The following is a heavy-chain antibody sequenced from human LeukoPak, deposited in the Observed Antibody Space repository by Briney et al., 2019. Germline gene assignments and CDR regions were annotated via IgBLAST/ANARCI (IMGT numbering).Heavy chain of an antibody. CDR3: ARDLGSYAPSLFDP. J-gene: IGHJ5*02. CDR2: IYYSGST. Sequence: SETLSLTCTVSGGSISSGDYYWSWIRQPPGKGLEWIGYIYYSGSTYYNPSLKSRVTISVDTSKNQFSLKLSSVTAADTAVYYCARDLGSYAPSLFDPWGQGTLVTVSS. V-gene: IGHV4-30-4*01. D-gene: IGHD3-16*01. CDR1: GGSISSGDYY.